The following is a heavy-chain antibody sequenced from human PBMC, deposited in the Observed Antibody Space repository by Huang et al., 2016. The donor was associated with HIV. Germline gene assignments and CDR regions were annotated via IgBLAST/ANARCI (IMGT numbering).Heavy chain of an antibody. D-gene: IGHD4-17*01. CDR1: GGSFGGYY. CDR2: INHSGST. V-gene: IGHV4-34*01. Sequence: QVQLQQWGAGLLKPSETLSLTCAVYGGSFGGYYRSWILQPPGKGLEWIGEINHSGSTNYNPCLKSRVTISVDTSKNQFSLKVNSVTAADTAVYYCAREGPSTDGWYFDLWGRGTLVTVSS. J-gene: IGHJ2*01. CDR3: AREGPSTDGWYFDL.